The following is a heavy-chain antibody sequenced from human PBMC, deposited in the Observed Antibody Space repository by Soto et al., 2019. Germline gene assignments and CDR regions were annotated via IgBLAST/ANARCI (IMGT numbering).Heavy chain of an antibody. Sequence: PGGSLRLSCAASGFTFSTYNMNWVRQAPGKGLEWVSYIRGSGAIYYADSVQGRFTMSRDNAKNSLYLQMNSLRAEDTAVYYCARDFLRGYGPDYWGQGTLVTVS. CDR1: GFTFSTYN. V-gene: IGHV3-48*01. CDR3: ARDFLRGYGPDY. CDR2: IRGSGAI. J-gene: IGHJ4*02. D-gene: IGHD2-15*01.